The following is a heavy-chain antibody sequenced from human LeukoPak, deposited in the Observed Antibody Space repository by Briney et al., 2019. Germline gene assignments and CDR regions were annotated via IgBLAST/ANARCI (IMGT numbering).Heavy chain of an antibody. CDR3: ARGSHYYDSSGYYSYYYYGMDV. CDR1: GGSFSGYY. V-gene: IGHV4-59*01. D-gene: IGHD3-22*01. CDR2: IYYSGST. J-gene: IGHJ6*02. Sequence: SETLSLTCAVYGGSFSGYYWSWIRQPPGKGLEWIGYIYYSGSTNYNPSLKSRVTISVDTPKNQLSLKLSSVTAADTAVYYCARGSHYYDSSGYYSYYYYGMDVWGQGTTVTVSS.